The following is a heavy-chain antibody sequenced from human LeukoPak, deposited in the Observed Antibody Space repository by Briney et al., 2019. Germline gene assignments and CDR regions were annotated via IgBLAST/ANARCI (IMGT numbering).Heavy chain of an antibody. CDR1: GFTFSSYW. V-gene: IGHV3-74*01. D-gene: IGHD1-1*01. CDR3: SDLCGRDDQ. Sequence: GALILSCAASGFTFSSYWMHWGRQAPGKGLEWVSRMDPDGRTIDYADSVKGRFTISRDNAKDTLYLQISSLRDEDTAVYYLSDLCGRDDQWGRGTLATVSS. J-gene: IGHJ5*02. CDR2: MDPDGRTI.